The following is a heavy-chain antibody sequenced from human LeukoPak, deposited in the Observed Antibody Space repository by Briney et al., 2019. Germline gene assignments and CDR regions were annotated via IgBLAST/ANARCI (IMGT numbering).Heavy chain of an antibody. CDR1: GFTLSSYS. CDR3: ARAQSIAAAGSDFDY. CDR2: ISSSSSYI. J-gene: IGHJ4*02. Sequence: PGGSLRLSCAASGFTLSSYSMNWVRQAPGKGLEWVSSISSSSSYIYYADSVKGRFTISRDNAKNSLYLQMNSLRAEDTAVYYCARAQSIAAAGSDFDYWGQGTLVTVSS. V-gene: IGHV3-21*01. D-gene: IGHD6-13*01.